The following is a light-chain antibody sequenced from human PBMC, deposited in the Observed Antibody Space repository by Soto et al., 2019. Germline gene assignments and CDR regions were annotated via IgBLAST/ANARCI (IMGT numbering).Light chain of an antibody. CDR1: SSDVGGYNY. Sequence: QSVLTQPASVSGSPGQSITISCTGTSSDVGGYNYVSWYQQHPGKAPKLMIYEVSNRPSGVSNRFSGSKSGNTASLTISGLQAEDEADYYCSSYTSSSTPGEVVFGGGTKLTV. CDR3: SSYTSSSTPGEVV. V-gene: IGLV2-14*01. CDR2: EVS. J-gene: IGLJ2*01.